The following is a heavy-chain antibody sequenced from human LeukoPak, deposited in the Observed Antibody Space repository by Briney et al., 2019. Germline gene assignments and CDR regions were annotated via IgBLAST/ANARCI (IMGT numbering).Heavy chain of an antibody. CDR1: GYTFTNYG. V-gene: IGHV1-18*01. D-gene: IGHD3-22*01. J-gene: IGHJ4*02. Sequence: ASVKVSCKAYGYTFTNYGISWVRQAPGQGLEWMGWISARDGRRNFAQNVQGRVTMTRDTSISTAYMELSRLRSDDTAVYYCAREGRHRSYYYDSSGYCNDYWGQGTLVTVSS. CDR2: ISARDGRR. CDR3: AREGRHRSYYYDSSGYCNDY.